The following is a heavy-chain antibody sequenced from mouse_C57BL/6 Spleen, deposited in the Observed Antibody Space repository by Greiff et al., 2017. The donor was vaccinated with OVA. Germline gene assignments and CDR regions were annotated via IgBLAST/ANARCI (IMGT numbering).Heavy chain of an antibody. CDR1: GYTFTSYW. Sequence: QVQLQQSGAELVKPGASVKLSCKASGYTFTSYWMQWVKQRPGQGLEWIGEIDPSDSYTNYNQKFKGKATLTVDTSSSTAYMQLSSLTSEDSAVYYCARGGTTVENAMDYWGQGTSVTVSS. CDR2: IDPSDSYT. V-gene: IGHV1-50*01. D-gene: IGHD1-1*01. J-gene: IGHJ4*01. CDR3: ARGGTTVENAMDY.